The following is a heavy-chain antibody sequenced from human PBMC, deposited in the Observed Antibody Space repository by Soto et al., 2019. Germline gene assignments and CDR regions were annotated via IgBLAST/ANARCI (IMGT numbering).Heavy chain of an antibody. J-gene: IGHJ5*02. CDR3: AKCGGWGSSSGNSWFDP. CDR1: GFTFSSDA. D-gene: IGHD6-13*01. CDR2: ISGSGGST. Sequence: EVQLLASGGGLVQPGGSLSLSCAASGFTFSSDAMSWLRQAPGKGLEWVSAISGSGGSTYYADSVKGRFTLSRDNSKNTLYLQMNSLRAEDTAVYYCAKCGGWGSSSGNSWFDPWGKGTRVAVSS. V-gene: IGHV3-23*01.